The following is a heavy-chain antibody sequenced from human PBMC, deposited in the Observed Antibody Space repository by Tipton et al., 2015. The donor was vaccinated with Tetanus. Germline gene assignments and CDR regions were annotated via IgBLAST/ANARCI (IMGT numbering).Heavy chain of an antibody. V-gene: IGHV4-30-2*01. D-gene: IGHD4-17*01. J-gene: IGHJ3*02. Sequence: TLSLTCAVSGGSISSGGFSWHWLRQPPGKALEWIGHIYDRGSSYSNPSLKSRVTISVDRSKNQFSLSRSSVTAADTAMYYCARGLVKYGDYRAFDIWGQGTMVTDSS. CDR2: IYDRGSS. CDR1: GGSISSGGFS. CDR3: ARGLVKYGDYRAFDI.